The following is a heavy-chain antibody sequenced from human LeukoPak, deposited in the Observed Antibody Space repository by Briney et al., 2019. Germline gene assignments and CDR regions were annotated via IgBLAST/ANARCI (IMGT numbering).Heavy chain of an antibody. CDR2: ISAYNGNT. J-gene: IGHJ4*02. CDR1: GYTFTSYG. CDR3: ARGVSDYVWGSYPDY. V-gene: IGHV1-18*01. D-gene: IGHD3-16*02. Sequence: ASVKVSCKASGYTFTSYGISWVRQAPGQGLEWMGWISAYNGNTIYAQKLQGRVTMTTDTSTSTAYMELRSLRSDDTAVYYCARGVSDYVWGSYPDYWGQGTLVTVSS.